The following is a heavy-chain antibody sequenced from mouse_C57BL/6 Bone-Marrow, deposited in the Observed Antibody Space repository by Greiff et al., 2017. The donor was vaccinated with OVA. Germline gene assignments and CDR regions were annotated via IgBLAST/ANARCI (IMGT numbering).Heavy chain of an antibody. Sequence: EVKVVESGGDLVKPGGSLKLSCAASGFTFSSYGMSWVRQTPDKRLEWVATISSGGSYTYYPDSVKGRFTISRDNAKNTLYLQMSSLKSEDTAMYYCARHGNYFYAMDYWGQGTSVTVSS. CDR1: GFTFSSYG. V-gene: IGHV5-6*01. J-gene: IGHJ4*01. CDR3: ARHGNYFYAMDY. D-gene: IGHD2-1*01. CDR2: ISSGGSYT.